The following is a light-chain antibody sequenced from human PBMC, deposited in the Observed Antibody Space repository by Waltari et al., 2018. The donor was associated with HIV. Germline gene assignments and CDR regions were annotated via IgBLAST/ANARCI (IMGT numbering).Light chain of an antibody. J-gene: IGKJ1*01. CDR3: QQYRYSPWT. Sequence: DIQMTQTPSTLSASVGDRVTIPCRASHRVSTGVAWYQQKPGKAPKLLIYGASSLKSAVPSRFSGSRSETEFTLTISGLHPDDFATYYCQQYRYSPWTFGQGTKVHI. CDR2: GAS. V-gene: IGKV1-5*03. CDR1: HRVSTG.